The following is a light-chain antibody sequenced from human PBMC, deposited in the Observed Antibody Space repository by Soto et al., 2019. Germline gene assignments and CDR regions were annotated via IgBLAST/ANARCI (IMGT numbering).Light chain of an antibody. CDR3: QQYNSYQWT. Sequence: DIQMSQSRSTLSASVGDRVTITCRASQSISSWLAWYQQKPGKAPNLLIYDASNLESGVPSRFSGSGSGTEFTLTISSLQPDDFATYYCQQYNSYQWTFGQGTKVDIK. CDR2: DAS. V-gene: IGKV1-5*01. CDR1: QSISSW. J-gene: IGKJ1*01.